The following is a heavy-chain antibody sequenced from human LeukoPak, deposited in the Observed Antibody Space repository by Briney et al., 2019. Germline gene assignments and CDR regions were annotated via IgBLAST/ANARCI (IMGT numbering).Heavy chain of an antibody. J-gene: IGHJ6*04. CDR3: AELGITMIGGV. CDR2: ISSGGTTI. D-gene: IGHD3-10*02. V-gene: IGHV3-48*03. CDR1: GFTFSGYE. Sequence: GGSLRLSCAASGFTFSGYEMNWVRQAPGKGLEWVSYISSGGTTIYYADSVKGRFTISRDNAKNSPYLQMNSLGAEDTAVYYCAELGITMIGGVWGKGTTVTISS.